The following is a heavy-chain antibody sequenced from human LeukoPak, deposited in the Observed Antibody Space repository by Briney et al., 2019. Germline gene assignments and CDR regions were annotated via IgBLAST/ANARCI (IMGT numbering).Heavy chain of an antibody. CDR2: INHSGST. Sequence: SETLSLTCAVYGGSFSGYYWSWIRQPPGKGLEWIGEINHSGSTNYNPSLKSRVTISVDTSKNQFSLKLSSVTAADTAVYYCARDHPRNNWFDPWGQGTLVTVSS. CDR3: ARDHPRNNWFDP. CDR1: GGSFSGYY. V-gene: IGHV4-34*01. J-gene: IGHJ5*02.